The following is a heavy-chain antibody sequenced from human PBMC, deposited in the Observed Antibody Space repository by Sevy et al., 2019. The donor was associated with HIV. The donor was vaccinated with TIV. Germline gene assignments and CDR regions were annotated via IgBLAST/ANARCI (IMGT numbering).Heavy chain of an antibody. J-gene: IGHJ4*02. CDR3: TTGDPYNRYGYMRPYFFDY. CDR2: IKSKTDGGTG. D-gene: IGHD5-18*01. V-gene: IGHV3-15*01. Sequence: GGSLRLSCAASGFTFTNTWMSWVRQAPGKGLEWVGRIKSKTDGGTGDYAEPVKGRFSSSRKDSKNTLYLQMNSLKTVDTAVYYCTTGDPYNRYGYMRPYFFDYWGQGTLVTVSS. CDR1: GFTFTNTW.